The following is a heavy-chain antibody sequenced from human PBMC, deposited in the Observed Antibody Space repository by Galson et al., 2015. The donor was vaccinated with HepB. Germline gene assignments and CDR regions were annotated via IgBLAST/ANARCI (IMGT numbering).Heavy chain of an antibody. V-gene: IGHV3-33*01. CDR3: TGDRFETNPMDVVPGTIAK. Sequence: SLRLSCAASGFTLSRYGMQWVRQAPGQGLEWVADIRYDGRNKYYADSVRGRFTISRDNSKKTLYLQMDSLRDEDTAVYYCTGDRFETNPMDVVPGTIAKWSQGSLVTVSS. D-gene: IGHD1-1*01. J-gene: IGHJ1*01. CDR2: IRYDGRNK. CDR1: GFTLSRYG.